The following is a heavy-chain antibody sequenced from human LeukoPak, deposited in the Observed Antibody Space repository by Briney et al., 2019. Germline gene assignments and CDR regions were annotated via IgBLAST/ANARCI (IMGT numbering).Heavy chain of an antibody. D-gene: IGHD3-9*01. CDR3: ALVYYDILTGNYYYYYGMDV. Sequence: ASVKVSCKAPGYTFTGYYIHWVRQAPGQGLEWMAWINPNNGATNYAQNFLGRVTMTRDTSISTAYMELSRLSSDDTAVYYCALVYYDILTGNYYYYYGMDVWGQGTTVTVSS. CDR2: INPNNGAT. J-gene: IGHJ6*02. CDR1: GYTFTGYY. V-gene: IGHV1-2*02.